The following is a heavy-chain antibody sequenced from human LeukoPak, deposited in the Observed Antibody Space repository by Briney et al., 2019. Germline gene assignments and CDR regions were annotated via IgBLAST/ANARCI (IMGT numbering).Heavy chain of an antibody. D-gene: IGHD2/OR15-2a*01. CDR1: GFTFSSYA. J-gene: IGHJ4*02. CDR2: ISYDGSNK. V-gene: IGHV3-30*04. CDR3: ARAHVNLFDY. Sequence: GGSLRLSCAASGFTFSSYAMHWVRQAPGKGLEWVAAISYDGSNKYYADSVKGRFTISRDNSKNTLYLQMNSLRAEDTAVYYCARAHVNLFDYWGQGTLVTVSS.